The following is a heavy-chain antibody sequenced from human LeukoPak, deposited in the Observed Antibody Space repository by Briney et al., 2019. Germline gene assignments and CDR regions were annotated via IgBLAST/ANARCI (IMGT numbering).Heavy chain of an antibody. CDR1: GFTFSSNG. V-gene: IGHV3-30*02. J-gene: IGHJ4*02. D-gene: IGHD1-14*01. Sequence: GGSLRLSCVASGFTFSSNGMHWVRQAPGKGLEWVTFIQYDGSKKYYADSVKGRFTISRDNSKNTLYLEMNSLRAEDTAVYYCAKATGYLLWGQGTLVTVSS. CDR2: IQYDGSKK. CDR3: AKATGYLL.